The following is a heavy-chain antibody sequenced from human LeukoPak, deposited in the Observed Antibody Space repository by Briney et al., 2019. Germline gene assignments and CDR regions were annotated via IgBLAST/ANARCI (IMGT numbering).Heavy chain of an antibody. V-gene: IGHV3-21*01. D-gene: IGHD6-13*01. CDR3: ARLRVGYSSSWYDLDY. CDR1: GFTFSSYS. CDR2: IISSSSYI. J-gene: IGHJ4*02. Sequence: GGSLRLSCAASGFTFSSYSMNWVRQAPGKGLEWVSSIISSSSYIYYADSVKGRFTISRDNAKNSLYLQMNSLRAEDTAVYYCARLRVGYSSSWYDLDYWGQGTLVTVSS.